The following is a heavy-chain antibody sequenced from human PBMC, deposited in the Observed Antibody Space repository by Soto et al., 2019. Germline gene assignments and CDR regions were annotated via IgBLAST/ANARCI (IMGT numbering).Heavy chain of an antibody. V-gene: IGHV4-34*01. J-gene: IGHJ6*03. D-gene: IGHD3-9*01. CDR3: ARGGLLRYFVWLSTARNKYYYYMDV. CDR1: GGSFSGYY. Sequence: PSETLSLTCAVYGGSFSGYYWSWIRQPPGKGLEWIGEINHSGSTNYNPSLKSRVTISVDTSKNQFSLKLSSVTAADTAVYYCARGGLLRYFVWLSTARNKYYYYMDVWGKGTTVTVSS. CDR2: INHSGST.